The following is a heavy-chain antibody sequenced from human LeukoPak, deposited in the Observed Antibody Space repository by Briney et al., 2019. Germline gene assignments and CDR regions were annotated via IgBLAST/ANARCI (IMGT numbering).Heavy chain of an antibody. CDR3: ARLTPTYDYFDY. CDR2: IYYSGTP. V-gene: IGHV4-39*01. CDR1: VGSISSSSYY. D-gene: IGHD4-17*01. Sequence: PSETLSLPCTVSVGSISSSSYYWGWIRQPPGKGLEWIGSIYYSGTPYYTHSLKSRVTISVDTSKNQSSLKLSSVTAADTAVYYCARLTPTYDYFDYWGQGTLVTVSS. J-gene: IGHJ4*02.